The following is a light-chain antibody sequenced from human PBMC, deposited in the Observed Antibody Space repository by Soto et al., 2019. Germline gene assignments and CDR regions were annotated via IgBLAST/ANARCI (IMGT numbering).Light chain of an antibody. CDR2: GAS. V-gene: IGKV3-15*01. CDR1: QSINAH. Sequence: EVVMTQSPATLSVSPGERVTLSCRASQSINAHLAWYQQKPGQAPRLLIHGASTRATGIPARFSGSGFGTKFILTISSLQSEDFAVYYCQQYNTWLWTFGQGTKVEIQ. J-gene: IGKJ1*01. CDR3: QQYNTWLWT.